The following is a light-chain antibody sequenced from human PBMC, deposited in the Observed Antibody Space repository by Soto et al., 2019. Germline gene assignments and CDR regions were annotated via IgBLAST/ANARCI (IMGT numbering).Light chain of an antibody. CDR1: SSDVGGYNF. Sequence: QSVLTQPPSASGSPGQSVTISCTGTSSDVGGYNFVSWYQHHPGKAPKLMIYEVTKRPSGVPDRFSGSKSGNTASLTVSGLQAEDEADYYCSSYADSNNYVXGTGTTVTV. CDR3: SSYADSNNYV. CDR2: EVT. V-gene: IGLV2-8*01. J-gene: IGLJ1*01.